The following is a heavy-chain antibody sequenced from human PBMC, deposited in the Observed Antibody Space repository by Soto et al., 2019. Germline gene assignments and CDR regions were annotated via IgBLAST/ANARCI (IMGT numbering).Heavy chain of an antibody. Sequence: QVQLVESGGGVVQPGRSLRLSCAASGSTFRNYAMHWVRQAPGKGLEWVAVISYDGGNKFYRDYVKGRFTISRDNSKNTLYLQINSLRYEDTAVYYCARGDREDIAVVIGVRPGEYGVDVWGQGTTVTVSS. D-gene: IGHD2-15*01. CDR3: ARGDREDIAVVIGVRPGEYGVDV. CDR1: GSTFRNYA. J-gene: IGHJ6*02. V-gene: IGHV3-30-3*01. CDR2: ISYDGGNK.